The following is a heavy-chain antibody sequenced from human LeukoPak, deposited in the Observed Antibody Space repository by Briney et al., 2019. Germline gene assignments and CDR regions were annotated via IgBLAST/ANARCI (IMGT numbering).Heavy chain of an antibody. CDR3: AREPIAVAAIDY. CDR1: GYTFTGYY. Sequence: GASVKVSCKASGYTFTGYYMHWVRQAPGQGLEWMGWINPNSGGTNYAQKFQGRVTMTRDTSISTAYMELSRLRPDDTAVYYCAREPIAVAAIDYWGQGTLVTVSS. CDR2: INPNSGGT. D-gene: IGHD6-19*01. J-gene: IGHJ4*02. V-gene: IGHV1-2*02.